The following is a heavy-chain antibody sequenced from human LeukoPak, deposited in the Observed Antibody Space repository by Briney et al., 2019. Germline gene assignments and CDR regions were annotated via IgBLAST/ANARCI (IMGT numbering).Heavy chain of an antibody. Sequence: GGSLRLSCAASGFTFSTYGMHWVRQAPGKGLEWVAFIRNDGSNKYYADSVKGRLTISRDNSKNTLYLQMNSLRVEDTAVYSCARGETARREALDYWGQGTLVTVSS. CDR1: GFTFSTYG. J-gene: IGHJ4*02. D-gene: IGHD6-6*01. V-gene: IGHV3-30*02. CDR2: IRNDGSNK. CDR3: ARGETARREALDY.